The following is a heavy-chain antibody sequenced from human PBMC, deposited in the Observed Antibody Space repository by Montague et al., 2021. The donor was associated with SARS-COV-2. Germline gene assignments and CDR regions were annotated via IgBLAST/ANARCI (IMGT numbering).Heavy chain of an antibody. V-gene: IGHV4-34*01. CDR2: INHSGST. CDR1: GVSFTGYY. D-gene: IGHD3-10*01. CDR3: ARGTEYGSGIYSHYYYDH. J-gene: IGHJ4*02. Sequence: SETLSLTCAVYGVSFTGYYWSWIRQPPGPGQEWIGEINHSGSTSSNPSLTSRVTKSVDTSKNQFSLKLSPVTAADTAVYYCARGTEYGSGIYSHYYYDHWGQGTLGTVSS.